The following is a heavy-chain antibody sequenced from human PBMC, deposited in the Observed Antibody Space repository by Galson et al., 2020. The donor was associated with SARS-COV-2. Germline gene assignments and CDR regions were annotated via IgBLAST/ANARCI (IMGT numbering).Heavy chain of an antibody. J-gene: IGHJ3*02. D-gene: IGHD3-22*01. CDR3: ARDGISRSRERVVTYAFDI. CDR1: GYTFTGYY. CDR2: INPNSGGT. Sequence: ASVKVSCKASGYTFTGYYMHWVRQAPGQGLEWMGWINPNSGGTNYAQKFQGRVTMTRDTSISTAYMELSRLRSDDTAVYYCARDGISRSRERVVTYAFDIWGQGTMVTVSS. V-gene: IGHV1-2*02.